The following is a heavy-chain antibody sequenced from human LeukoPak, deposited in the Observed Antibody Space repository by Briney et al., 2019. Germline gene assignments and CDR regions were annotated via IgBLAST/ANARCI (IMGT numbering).Heavy chain of an antibody. CDR2: INGDVSGT. CDR3: ARGPPWYFDL. D-gene: IGHD6-25*01. J-gene: IGHJ2*01. Sequence: GRSLRLSCAASGFTFSSYWMHWVRQAPGKGLVWVSRINGDVSGTAYADSVKGRFTSSRDNAKNTLYVQMNSLTAEDTAVYYCARGPPWYFDLWGRGTLVTVSS. CDR1: GFTFSSYW. V-gene: IGHV3-74*01.